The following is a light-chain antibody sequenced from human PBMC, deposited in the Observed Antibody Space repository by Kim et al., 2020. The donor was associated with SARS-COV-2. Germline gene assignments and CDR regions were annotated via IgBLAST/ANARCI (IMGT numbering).Light chain of an antibody. CDR2: SNN. CDR3: AAWDDSLHGHV. V-gene: IGLV1-44*01. J-gene: IGLJ3*02. CDR1: SSNIGSNT. Sequence: QSVLSQPPSASGTPGQRVTISCSGSSSNIGSNTVNWYQQLPGTAPKLLIYSNNQRPSGVPDRFSGSKSGTSASLAISGLQSEDEAEYYCAAWDDSLHGHVFGGGTQLTVL.